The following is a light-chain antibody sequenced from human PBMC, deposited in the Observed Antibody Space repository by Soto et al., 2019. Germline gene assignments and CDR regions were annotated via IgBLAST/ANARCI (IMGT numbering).Light chain of an antibody. CDR2: GAS. J-gene: IGKJ1*01. CDR3: QQYSNSPRT. CDR1: QSVSSSY. Sequence: EIVLTQSPGTLSLSPGERATLSCRASQSVSSSYLAWYQQKPGQAPRLPIYGASSRATGIPDRFSGSGSGTDFTLTISRLEPEDLAVYYCQQYSNSPRTFGQGTKVEIK. V-gene: IGKV3-20*01.